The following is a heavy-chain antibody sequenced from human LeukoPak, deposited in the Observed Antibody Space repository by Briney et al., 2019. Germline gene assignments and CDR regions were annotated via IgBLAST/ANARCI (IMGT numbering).Heavy chain of an antibody. CDR2: INPNSGGT. CDR3: ARVPRIAARFRVLFDP. D-gene: IGHD6-6*01. V-gene: IGHV1-2*02. Sequence: ASVTVSFKASGYTFTDYYMHWVRQAPGQGLEGMGWINPNSGGTNYAQNFQGRVTMTRDTSISTAYMELSRLRSDDTAVYYCARVPRIAARFRVLFDPWGQGTLVTVSS. CDR1: GYTFTDYY. J-gene: IGHJ5*02.